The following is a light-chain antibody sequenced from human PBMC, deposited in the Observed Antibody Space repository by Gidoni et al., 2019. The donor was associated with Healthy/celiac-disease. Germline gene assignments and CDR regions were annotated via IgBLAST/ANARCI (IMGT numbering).Light chain of an antibody. V-gene: IGLV2-14*01. CDR3: SSYTSSSTLHWV. CDR1: SSDVGGYNY. Sequence: QSALTQPASVSGSPGPSITISCTGTSSDVGGYNYVSWYQQHPGKAPKLMIYEVSNRPSGVPDRFSGSKSGNTASLTISGLQAEDEADYYGSSYTSSSTLHWVFGGGTKLTVL. J-gene: IGLJ3*02. CDR2: EVS.